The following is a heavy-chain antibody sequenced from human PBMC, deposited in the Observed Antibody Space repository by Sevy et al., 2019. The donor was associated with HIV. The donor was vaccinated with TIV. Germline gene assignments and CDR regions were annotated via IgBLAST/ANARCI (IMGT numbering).Heavy chain of an antibody. CDR3: ARDLAM. V-gene: IGHV3-74*01. D-gene: IGHD2-2*01. Sequence: GGPLRLSCAASGFTFSSYGMHWVRQAPGKGLVWFSGINSDGGGTSYADSVKGRFTISRDNAKNTLYLQMNSLRAEDTAVYYCARDLAMGGQGTLVTVSS. CDR1: GFTFSSYG. CDR2: INSDGGGT. J-gene: IGHJ4*02.